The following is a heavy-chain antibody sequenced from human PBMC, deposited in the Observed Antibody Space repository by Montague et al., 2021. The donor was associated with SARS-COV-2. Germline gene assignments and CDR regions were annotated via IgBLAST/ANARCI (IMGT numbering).Heavy chain of an antibody. CDR3: ATQEDPSGWIPGPFDF. Sequence: ETLSLTCIVSGGSISSSSYYWAWIRQPPGKGLEWIGSIYYRGSTYYNPSLKSRVFISVDTSKNQLSLTLTSVTAADTAVYYCATQEDPSGWIPGPFDFWGQGTLLSVSS. D-gene: IGHD6-19*01. V-gene: IGHV4-39*01. J-gene: IGHJ4*02. CDR1: GGSISSSSYY. CDR2: IYYRGST.